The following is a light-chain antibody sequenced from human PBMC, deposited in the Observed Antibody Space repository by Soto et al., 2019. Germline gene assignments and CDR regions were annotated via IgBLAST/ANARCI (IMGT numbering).Light chain of an antibody. CDR1: QSISSW. Sequence: DIQMTQSPSTLSASVGDRVTITCRASQSISSWLAWYQQKPGKAPKLLIYDVSSLESGVPSRFSGSGSGTEFTLTISSLQPDDLATYYCQQYDTFWTFGQGTKVDI. CDR3: QQYDTFWT. J-gene: IGKJ1*01. V-gene: IGKV1-5*01. CDR2: DVS.